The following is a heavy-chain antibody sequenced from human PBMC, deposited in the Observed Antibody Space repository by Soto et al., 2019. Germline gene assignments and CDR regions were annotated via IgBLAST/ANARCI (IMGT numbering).Heavy chain of an antibody. J-gene: IGHJ6*02. Sequence: PGESLKISCKGSGYSFTSYWISWVRQLPGKGLEWMGRIDPSDSYTNYSPSFQGHVTISADKSISTAYLQWSSLKASDTAMYYCARYQGSRSLPDHYYGMDVWGQGTTVTVSS. CDR1: GYSFTSYW. D-gene: IGHD3-10*01. CDR3: ARYQGSRSLPDHYYGMDV. V-gene: IGHV5-10-1*01. CDR2: IDPSDSYT.